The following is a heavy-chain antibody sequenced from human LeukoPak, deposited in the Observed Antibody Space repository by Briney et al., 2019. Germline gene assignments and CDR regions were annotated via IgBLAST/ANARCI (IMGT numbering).Heavy chain of an antibody. J-gene: IGHJ1*01. V-gene: IGHV1-46*01. Sequence: EASVKVSCKASGYTFTSYYMHWVRQAPGQGLEWMGIINPSGGSTSYAQKFQGRVTMTRDTSTSTVYMELSSLRSEDTAVYYCARWIAVAGTASAYFQHWGQGTLVTVSS. D-gene: IGHD6-19*01. CDR2: INPSGGST. CDR1: GYTFTSYY. CDR3: ARWIAVAGTASAYFQH.